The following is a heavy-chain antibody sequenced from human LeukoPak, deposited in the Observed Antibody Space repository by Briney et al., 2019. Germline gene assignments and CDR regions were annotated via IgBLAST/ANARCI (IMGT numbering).Heavy chain of an antibody. D-gene: IGHD3-10*01. V-gene: IGHV1-24*01. J-gene: IGHJ6*03. CDR1: GYTVTELS. CDR3: ARSMVRGVIAEAYYYYMDV. CDR2: FHPEDGET. Sequence: ASVKVSCKVSGYTVTELSMHWVRQSPGKGLEWMGGFHPEDGETIYAQKFQGRVTMTEDTSTDTAYMELSSLRSEDTAVYYCARSMVRGVIAEAYYYYMDVWGKGTTVTVSS.